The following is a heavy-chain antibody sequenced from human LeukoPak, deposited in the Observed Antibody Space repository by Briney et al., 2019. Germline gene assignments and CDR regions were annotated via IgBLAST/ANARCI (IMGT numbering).Heavy chain of an antibody. CDR3: AKGANSDTRYYFDY. J-gene: IGHJ4*02. V-gene: IGHV3-23*01. D-gene: IGHD1-26*01. CDR2: ISASGGTI. Sequence: SGGSLRLSCAASGFTVSSNYMSWVRQAPGKGLEWVSSISASGGTIYYADSVKGRFTISRDNSKNTLFLQMKSLRVEHTAIYYCAKGANSDTRYYFDYWGQGSLVTVSS. CDR1: GFTVSSNY.